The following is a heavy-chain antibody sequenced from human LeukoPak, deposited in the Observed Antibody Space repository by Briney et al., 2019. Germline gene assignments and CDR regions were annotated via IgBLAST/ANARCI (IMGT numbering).Heavy chain of an antibody. CDR1: GFTFGSYE. J-gene: IGHJ4*02. CDR3: ARAVYDLRGQRLLPAGLDY. D-gene: IGHD6-25*01. V-gene: IGHV3-48*03. Sequence: TGGSLRLSCAASGFTFGSYEMNWVRQAPGKGLEWVSYIGTIISTTYYADSVKGRFTVFRDDAKNSLYLQMSSLGAEDTAVYYCARAVYDLRGQRLLPAGLDYWGQGTLVTVSS. CDR2: IGTIISTT.